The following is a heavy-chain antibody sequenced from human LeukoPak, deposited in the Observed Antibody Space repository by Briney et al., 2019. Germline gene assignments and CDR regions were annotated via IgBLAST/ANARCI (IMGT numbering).Heavy chain of an antibody. Sequence: PSETLSLTCAVYGGSFSGYYWSWIRQPPGKGLEWIGEINHSGSTNYNPSLKSRVTISVDTSKNQFSLKLSSVTAADTAAYYCARGPLPYYYYYYMDVWGKGTTVTVSS. V-gene: IGHV4-34*01. J-gene: IGHJ6*03. D-gene: IGHD2-2*01. CDR1: GGSFSGYY. CDR3: ARGPLPYYYYYYMDV. CDR2: INHSGST.